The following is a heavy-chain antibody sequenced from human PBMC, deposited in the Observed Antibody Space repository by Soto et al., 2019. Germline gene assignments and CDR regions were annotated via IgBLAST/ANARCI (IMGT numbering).Heavy chain of an antibody. V-gene: IGHV4-30-2*01. D-gene: IGHD4-4*01. CDR1: GGSISSGAFS. CDR2: IYHSGST. Sequence: TLSLTCTVSGGSISSGAFSWSWIRQPPGRGLEWIGYIYHSGSTYYIPSLRSRVAISMDRAKNQFTLHLSSVTAEDTAVYFCARVRYSDNWHGLIDFWDLGTLDTVSS. CDR3: ARVRYSDNWHGLIDF. J-gene: IGHJ4*02.